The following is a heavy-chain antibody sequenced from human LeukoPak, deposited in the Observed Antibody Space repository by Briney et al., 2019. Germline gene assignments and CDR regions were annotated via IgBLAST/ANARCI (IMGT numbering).Heavy chain of an antibody. V-gene: IGHV2-5*01. CDR2: IYWNDDK. CDR1: GFSLSTSGVG. J-gene: IGHJ4*02. CDR3: AHHYSSSWGLDRDY. Sequence: SGPTLVNPTQTLTLTCTFSGFSLSTSGVGVGWIRQPPGKALEWLALIYWNDDKRYSPSLKSRLTITKDTSKNQVVLTMTNMDPVDAATYYCAHHYSSSWGLDRDYWGQGTLVTVSS. D-gene: IGHD6-13*01.